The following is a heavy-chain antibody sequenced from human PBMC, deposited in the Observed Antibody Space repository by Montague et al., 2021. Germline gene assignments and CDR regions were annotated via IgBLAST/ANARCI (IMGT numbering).Heavy chain of an antibody. CDR2: VYKRGDT. Sequence: SETLSLTCSVSGDSISSYEYYWTWIRQPAGRGLEWIGRVYKRGDTNTNPSLRSRLTLSVDTSKNHFSLTLTSVTAADTAVYFCARDSPVVEPWVGEHKSAFDIWGQGTMVTVSS. CDR3: ARDSPVVEPWVGEHKSAFDI. D-gene: IGHD3-10*01. J-gene: IGHJ3*02. CDR1: GDSISSYEYY. V-gene: IGHV4-4*07.